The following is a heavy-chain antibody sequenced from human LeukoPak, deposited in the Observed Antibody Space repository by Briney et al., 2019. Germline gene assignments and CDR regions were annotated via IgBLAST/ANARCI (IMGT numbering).Heavy chain of an antibody. CDR2: ISYDGTNE. J-gene: IGHJ2*01. CDR3: ARAGMVVTATRQSWYFDL. V-gene: IGHV3-30*14. CDR1: GFTFSHYA. D-gene: IGHD2-21*02. Sequence: PGGSLRLSCGASGFTFSHYAMHWVRQAPGKGLEWVAVISYDGTNEYYAYSVKGRFTISRDNSKNTLYLQMNSLRAEDTAVYYCARAGMVVTATRQSWYFDLWGRGTLVTVSS.